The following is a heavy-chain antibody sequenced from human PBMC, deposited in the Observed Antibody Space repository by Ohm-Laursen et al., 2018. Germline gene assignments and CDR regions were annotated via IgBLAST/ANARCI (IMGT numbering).Heavy chain of an antibody. V-gene: IGHV3-11*01. CDR1: GFTFSDYY. CDR3: AKKYGDYVGAFDI. CDR2: ISSSGSTI. D-gene: IGHD4-17*01. Sequence: GSLRLSCTASGFTFSDYYMSWIRQAPGKGLEWVSYISSSGSTIYYADSVKGRFSISRDNSKNTLWLQTNSLRAEDTALYYCAKKYGDYVGAFDIWGQGTMVTVSS. J-gene: IGHJ3*02.